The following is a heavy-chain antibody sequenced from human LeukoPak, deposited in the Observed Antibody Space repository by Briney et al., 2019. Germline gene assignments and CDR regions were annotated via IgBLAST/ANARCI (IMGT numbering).Heavy chain of an antibody. CDR1: GFTFSSYS. CDR3: AKGLRDGDNYYFDH. D-gene: IGHD5-24*01. V-gene: IGHV3-21*01. CDR2: ISSSSSYI. Sequence: GGSLRLSCAASGFTFSSYSMNWVRQAPGKGLEWVSSISSSSSYIYYADSVKGRFTISRDNAKNSLYLQMNSLRAEDTAVYYCAKGLRDGDNYYFDHWGQGTLVIVSS. J-gene: IGHJ4*02.